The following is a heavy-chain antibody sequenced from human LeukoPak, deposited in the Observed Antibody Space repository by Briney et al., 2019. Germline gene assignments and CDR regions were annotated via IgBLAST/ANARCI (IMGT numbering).Heavy chain of an antibody. D-gene: IGHD1-26*01. CDR2: ISYKRSSN. J-gene: IGHJ4*02. CDR3: AKKAETVSGIRAGFDF. CDR1: VLTFTSYV. Sequence: GRAVSLSCSASVLTFTSYVMHWVRQAPGKGLEWVAVISYKRSSNYYADSVKGRFTISRDNSESTLYLQMNSLRGDDTAVHYCAKKAETVSGIRAGFDFWGQGTLVTVSS. V-gene: IGHV3-30*18.